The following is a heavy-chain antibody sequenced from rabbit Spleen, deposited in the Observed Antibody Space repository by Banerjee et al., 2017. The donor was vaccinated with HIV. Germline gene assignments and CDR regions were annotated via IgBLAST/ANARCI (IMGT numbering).Heavy chain of an antibody. CDR3: ARDLVTVIGWNFNL. V-gene: IGHV1S40*01. J-gene: IGHJ4*01. Sequence: QSLEESGGDLVKPGASLTLTCTASGVSFSSGYDMCWVRQAPGKGLEWIACIYTGNSKTYYANWAKGRFTISKTSSTTVTLQMTSLTAADTATYICARDLVTVIGWNFNLWGQGTLVTVS. CDR1: GVSFSSGYD. D-gene: IGHD5-1*01. CDR2: IYTGNSKT.